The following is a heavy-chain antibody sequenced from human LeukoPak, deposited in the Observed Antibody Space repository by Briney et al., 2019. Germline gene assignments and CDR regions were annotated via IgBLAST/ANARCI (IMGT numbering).Heavy chain of an antibody. CDR1: GYTFTSYY. D-gene: IGHD5-18*01. CDR3: AREGLDTAMVYYFDY. Sequence: EASVKVSCKASGYTFTSYYMHWVRQAPGQGLEWMGIINPSGGSTSYAQKFQGRVTMTRDTSTSTVYMELSSLRSEDTAVYYCAREGLDTAMVYYFDYWGQGTLVTVSS. CDR2: INPSGGST. J-gene: IGHJ4*02. V-gene: IGHV1-46*01.